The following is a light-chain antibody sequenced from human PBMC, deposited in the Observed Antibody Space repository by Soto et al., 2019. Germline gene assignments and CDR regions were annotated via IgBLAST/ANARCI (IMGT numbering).Light chain of an antibody. CDR2: EVT. CDR3: QSYDSSLSGYVV. Sequence: QSALTQPPSASGSPGQSVTISCTGTSSDVGGYNYVSWYQHHPGKAPKLIIYEVTKRPSGVPDRFSGSKSGNTASLTVSGLQAEDEADYYCQSYDSSLSGYVVFGGGTQLTVL. CDR1: SSDVGGYNY. J-gene: IGLJ2*01. V-gene: IGLV2-8*01.